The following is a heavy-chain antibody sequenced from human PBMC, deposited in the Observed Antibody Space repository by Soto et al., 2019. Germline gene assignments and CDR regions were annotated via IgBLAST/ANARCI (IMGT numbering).Heavy chain of an antibody. CDR1: GGTFSSYA. CDR2: LIPIFGTA. V-gene: IGHV1-69*01. CDR3: AGRLYDFWSGPPLTPRGVYYDSDDMDV. D-gene: IGHD3-3*01. J-gene: IGHJ6*02. Sequence: QVQLVQSGAEVKKPGSSVKVSCKASGGTFSSYAISWVRQAPGQGLEWMGGLIPIFGTANYAQKFQGRVTITADESTTTDYMELSSLRSDDTAVYCCAGRLYDFWSGPPLTPRGVYYDSDDMDVWGQGTTVTVSS.